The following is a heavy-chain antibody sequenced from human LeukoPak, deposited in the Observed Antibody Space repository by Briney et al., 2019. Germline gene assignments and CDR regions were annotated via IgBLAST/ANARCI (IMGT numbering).Heavy chain of an antibody. Sequence: PGGSLRLSCAASGFTFSSYDMHWVRQATGKGLEWVSAIGTAGDTYYPGSVKGRFTISREDAKNSLYLQMNSLRAGDTAVYYCERASLNEAFDIWGQGTMVTVSS. CDR2: IGTAGDT. J-gene: IGHJ3*02. D-gene: IGHD1-1*01. V-gene: IGHV3-13*01. CDR3: ERASLNEAFDI. CDR1: GFTFSSYD.